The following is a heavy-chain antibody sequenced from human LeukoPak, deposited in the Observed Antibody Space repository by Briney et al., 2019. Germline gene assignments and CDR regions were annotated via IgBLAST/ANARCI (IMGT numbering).Heavy chain of an antibody. CDR3: AKQPYNYYYLDV. D-gene: IGHD1-14*01. V-gene: IGHV3-23*01. CDR2: IVGDSSKT. J-gene: IGHJ6*03. Sequence: PGGSLRLSCAISGLTFHDYAMTWVRQAPGKGLEWVSTIVGDSSKTYYADSVKGRFTISRDNSKYMLFLHMNSLRAEDTAIYYCAKQPYNYYYLDVWGKGTTVTVSS. CDR1: GLTFHDYA.